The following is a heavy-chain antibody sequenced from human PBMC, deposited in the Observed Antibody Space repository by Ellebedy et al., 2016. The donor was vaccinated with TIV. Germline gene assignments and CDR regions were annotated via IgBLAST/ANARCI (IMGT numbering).Heavy chain of an antibody. D-gene: IGHD2-2*01. J-gene: IGHJ6*03. V-gene: IGHV1-69*13. CDR1: GGTFSRYA. CDR2: IIPIFGSA. CDR3: ARDRLSEVLNGGLGVNQLLAPYYMDV. Sequence: SVKVSCXASGGTFSRYAISWVRQAPGQGLEWMGGIIPIFGSANYAQKFQGRVTIIADESTSTAYMELSSLRSEDTAVYYCARDRLSEVLNGGLGVNQLLAPYYMDVWGKGTTVTVSS.